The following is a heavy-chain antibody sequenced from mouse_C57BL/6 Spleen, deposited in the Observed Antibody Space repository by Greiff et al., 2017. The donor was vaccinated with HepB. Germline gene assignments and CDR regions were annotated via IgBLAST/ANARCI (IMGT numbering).Heavy chain of an antibody. V-gene: IGHV5-17*01. CDR2: ISSGSSTI. Sequence: EVNVVESGGGLVKPGGSLKLSCAASGFTFSDYGMHWVRQAPEKGLEWVAYISSGSSTIYYADTVKGRFTISRDNAKNTLFLQMTSLRSEDTAMYYCARTTPYYAMDYWGQGTSVTVSS. J-gene: IGHJ4*01. D-gene: IGHD2-12*01. CDR1: GFTFSDYG. CDR3: ARTTPYYAMDY.